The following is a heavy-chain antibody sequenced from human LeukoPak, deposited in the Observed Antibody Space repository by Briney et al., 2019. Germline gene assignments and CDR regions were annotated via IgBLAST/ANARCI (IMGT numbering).Heavy chain of an antibody. D-gene: IGHD4-23*01. Sequence: TGGSLRLSCAASGFTFSTSWMHWVRQAPGKGLEWVSVIYSGGSTYYADSVKGRFTISRDNSKNTLYLQMNSLRAEDTAVYYCARDDYGGPDTWGQGTMVTVSS. V-gene: IGHV3-53*01. CDR1: GFTFSTSW. CDR2: IYSGGST. J-gene: IGHJ3*02. CDR3: ARDDYGGPDT.